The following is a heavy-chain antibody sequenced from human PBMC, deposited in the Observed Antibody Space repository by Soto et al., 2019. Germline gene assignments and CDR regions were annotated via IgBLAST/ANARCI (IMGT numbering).Heavy chain of an antibody. CDR2: IYPSDSDT. CDR1: GYSFYNYW. J-gene: IGHJ4*02. V-gene: IGHV5-51*01. CDR3: AKFPVNCGGDCFFDY. D-gene: IGHD2-21*02. Sequence: GESLKISCKGSGYSFYNYWIGWVPQMPGKGLECMGIIYPSDSDTTYSPSFQGQVTISVDKSISTAYLQWKSLKASDTAIYYCAKFPVNCGGDCFFDYWGQGTLVTVSS.